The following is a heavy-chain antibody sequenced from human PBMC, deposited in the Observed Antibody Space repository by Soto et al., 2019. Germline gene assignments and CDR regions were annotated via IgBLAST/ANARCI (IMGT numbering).Heavy chain of an antibody. CDR1: GGSISSSSYY. V-gene: IGHV4-39*01. D-gene: IGHD3-10*01. CDR2: IYYSGST. CDR3: AVTKYYYGSGSLYYYYGMDV. Sequence: SETLSLTCTVSGGSISSSSYYRGWIRQPPGKGLEWIGSIYYSGSTYYNPSLKSRVTISVDTSKNQFSLKLSSVTAADTAVYYCAVTKYYYGSGSLYYYYGMDVWGQGTTVNVSS. J-gene: IGHJ6*02.